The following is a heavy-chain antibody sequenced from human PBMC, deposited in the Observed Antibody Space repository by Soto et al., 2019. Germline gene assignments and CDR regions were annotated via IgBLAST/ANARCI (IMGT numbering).Heavy chain of an antibody. CDR3: AKDPLYGWFDP. D-gene: IGHD2-2*02. CDR2: ISDSGIA. CDR1: GGSISGVGYY. V-gene: IGHV4-31*03. J-gene: IGHJ5*02. Sequence: QVQLQESGPGMVKPSQTLSLTCTVSGGSISGVGYYWSWVRQHPWKGLEWIGFISDSGIAYYNPSLKSRFTISVDTSKNQYSLKLSSVTAADTAVYYCAKDPLYGWFDPLGQGTLVTVSS.